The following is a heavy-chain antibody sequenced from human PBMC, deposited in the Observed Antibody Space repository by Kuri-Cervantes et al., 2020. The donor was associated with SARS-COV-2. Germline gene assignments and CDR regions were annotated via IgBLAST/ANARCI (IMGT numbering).Heavy chain of an antibody. CDR3: ARVGFYSYYGMDV. CDR2: TRNKVNSYTT. J-gene: IGHJ6*02. Sequence: GESLKISCAASGFTFSDHYMDWVRQAPGKGLEWVGRTRNKVNSYTTEYAASVKGRFTISRDDSKNSLYLQMNNLKTDDTAMYYCARVGFYSYYGMDVWGQATTVTVSS. V-gene: IGHV3-72*01. CDR1: GFTFSDHY. D-gene: IGHD2-15*01.